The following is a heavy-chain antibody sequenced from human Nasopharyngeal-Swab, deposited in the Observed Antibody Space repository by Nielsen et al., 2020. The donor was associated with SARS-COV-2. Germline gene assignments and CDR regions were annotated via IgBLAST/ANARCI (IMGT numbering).Heavy chain of an antibody. CDR2: IIPIFGTA. D-gene: IGHD1-26*01. J-gene: IGHJ6*02. Sequence: SVKVSCKASGYTFTSYGISWVRQAPGQGLEWMGGIIPIFGTANYAQKFQGRVTITADKSTSTAYMELSSLRSEDTAVYYCARDIVGAPWHYYYGMDVWGQGTTVTVSS. CDR3: ARDIVGAPWHYYYGMDV. CDR1: GYTFTSYG. V-gene: IGHV1-69*06.